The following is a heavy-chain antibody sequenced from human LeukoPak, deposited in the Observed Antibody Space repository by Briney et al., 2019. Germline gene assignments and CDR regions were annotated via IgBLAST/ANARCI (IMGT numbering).Heavy chain of an antibody. CDR1: GFTFSSYW. CDR3: AKDSRSRNGVYDPFDI. Sequence: GGSLRLSCAASGFTFSSYWMHWVRQAPGKGLEWVAVVGGDDATFYRDSVKGRFTISRDNSKNTLSLQMNSLRLEDTAVYYCAKDSRSRNGVYDPFDIWGQGTVVTVSS. V-gene: IGHV3-23*01. D-gene: IGHD2-8*01. CDR2: VGGDDAT. J-gene: IGHJ3*02.